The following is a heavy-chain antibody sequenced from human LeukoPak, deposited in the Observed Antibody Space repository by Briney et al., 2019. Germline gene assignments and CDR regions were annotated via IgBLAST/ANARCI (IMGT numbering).Heavy chain of an antibody. Sequence: PGGSLRLSCAASGFTFRSYAMHWVRQAPGKGLEWEAAISYDGSNKKYADSVKGRFTISRDNSKNTLYLQMNSLRAEDTAVYYCARGVRIAVAGNIDCWGQGTLVTVSS. J-gene: IGHJ4*02. CDR1: GFTFRSYA. D-gene: IGHD6-19*01. CDR3: ARGVRIAVAGNIDC. V-gene: IGHV3-30*04. CDR2: ISYDGSNK.